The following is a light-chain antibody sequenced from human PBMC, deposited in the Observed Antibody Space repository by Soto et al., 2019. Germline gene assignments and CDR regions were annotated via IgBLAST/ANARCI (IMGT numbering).Light chain of an antibody. V-gene: IGLV1-47*01. Sequence: QAVVTPPPSASGTPGPRVTISCSGSSSNIGSNSVSWYQQLPGTAPKLLIYRNNQWPSGVPDRFSGSKSGTAASLALSGLRSEDEADYYCAAWDDSLSGVVFGGGTKLTV. J-gene: IGLJ2*01. CDR3: AAWDDSLSGVV. CDR1: SSNIGSNS. CDR2: RNN.